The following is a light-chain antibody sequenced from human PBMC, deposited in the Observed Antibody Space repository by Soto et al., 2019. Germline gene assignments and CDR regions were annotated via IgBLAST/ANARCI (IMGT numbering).Light chain of an antibody. CDR2: SAS. J-gene: IGKJ4*01. Sequence: DIQLTQSPSVLSASVGDTVTITCLASQALSNYLAWYQQKPGKAPDLLIYSASTLQSGFPSRFSGSGYETELRLTTKAFQHEDFATSYSKQRIRCPLAVGRGTKVEIX. V-gene: IGKV1-9*01. CDR1: QALSNY. CDR3: KQRIRCPLA.